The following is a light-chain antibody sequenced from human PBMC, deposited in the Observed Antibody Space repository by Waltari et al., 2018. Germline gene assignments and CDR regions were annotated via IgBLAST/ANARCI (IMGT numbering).Light chain of an antibody. Sequence: DIVMTQSPDSLAVSLGARATINCKSTQSVLYSSNNKNYLAWYQQKPGQPPKLLIYWASTRESGVPDRFSGSGSGTDFTLTISSLQAGDVAVYYCQQYYSIPYTFGQGTKLEIK. CDR2: WAS. V-gene: IGKV4-1*01. CDR3: QQYYSIPYT. J-gene: IGKJ2*01. CDR1: QSVLYSSNNKNY.